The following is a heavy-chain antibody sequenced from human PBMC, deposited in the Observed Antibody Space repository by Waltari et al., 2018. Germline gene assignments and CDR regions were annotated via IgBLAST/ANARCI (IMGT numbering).Heavy chain of an antibody. V-gene: IGHV3-23*01. Sequence: EVQLLESGGGVVKRGGSLRLSSAAFRLTLRSTAMSWVRQAPGKGLEWVSVISDNGVSTNYAGSVKGRFTISRDNSKNTLYLQMNSLRDEDTAVYYCANLGGGTVTTRDHWGQGTLVTVSS. J-gene: IGHJ4*02. D-gene: IGHD4-17*01. CDR3: ANLGGGTVTTRDH. CDR2: ISDNGVST. CDR1: RLTLRSTA.